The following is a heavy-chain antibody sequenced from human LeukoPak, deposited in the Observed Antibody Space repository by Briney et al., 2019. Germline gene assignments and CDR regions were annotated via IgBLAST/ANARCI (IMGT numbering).Heavy chain of an antibody. D-gene: IGHD2-15*01. V-gene: IGHV4-34*01. Sequence: SETLSLTCAVYGGSFSGYYWSWIRQPPGKXXXXXXXXXXXXXXNYNPSLKSRVTISVDTSKNQFSLKLSSVTAADTAVYYCARGVRYCSGGSCTNDGRLFWFDPWGQGTLVTVSS. J-gene: IGHJ5*02. CDR3: ARGVRYCSGGSCTNDGRLFWFDP. CDR1: GGSFSGYY. CDR2: XXXXXXX.